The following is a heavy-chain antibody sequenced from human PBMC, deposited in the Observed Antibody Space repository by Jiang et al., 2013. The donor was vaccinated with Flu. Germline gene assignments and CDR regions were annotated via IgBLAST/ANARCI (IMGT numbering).Heavy chain of an antibody. CDR2: IWYDGSNK. D-gene: IGHD2-21*02. J-gene: IGHJ4*02. Sequence: VQLVESEGGVVQPGRSLRLSCAASGFTFSSYGMHWVRQAPGKGLEWVAVIWYDGSNKYYADSVKGRFTISRDNSKNTLYLQMNSLRAEDTAVYYCAREWRDWTVYYFDYWGQGTLVTVSS. V-gene: IGHV3-33*01. CDR3: AREWRDWTVYYFDY. CDR1: GFTFSSYG.